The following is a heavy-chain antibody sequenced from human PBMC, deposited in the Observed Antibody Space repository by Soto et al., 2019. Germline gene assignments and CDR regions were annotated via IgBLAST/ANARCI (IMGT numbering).Heavy chain of an antibody. D-gene: IGHD4-4*01. Sequence: QVQLVESGGGVVQPGRSLRLSCAASGFTFSSYGMHWVRQAPGKGLEWVAVISYDGSNKYYADSVKGRFTISRDNSKNTLYLQMNSLRAEDTAVYYCAKDRQTTVTPYYYYGMDVW. J-gene: IGHJ6*01. CDR1: GFTFSSYG. CDR2: ISYDGSNK. V-gene: IGHV3-30*18. CDR3: AKDRQTTVTPYYYYGMDV.